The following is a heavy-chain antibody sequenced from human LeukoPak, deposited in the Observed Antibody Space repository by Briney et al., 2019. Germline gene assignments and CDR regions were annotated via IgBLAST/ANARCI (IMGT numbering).Heavy chain of an antibody. CDR3: ARDPPTSYYDFWSGYYSDAFDI. V-gene: IGHV1-69*17. D-gene: IGHD3-3*01. J-gene: IGHJ3*02. Sequence: SSVKVSCKASGGTFSSYAISWVRQAPGQGLEWMGGIIPIFVIANYAQRFQGRVTITADKSTSTAYMELSSLRSEDTAVYYCARDPPTSYYDFWSGYYSDAFDIWGQGTMVTVSS. CDR2: IIPIFVIA. CDR1: GGTFSSYA.